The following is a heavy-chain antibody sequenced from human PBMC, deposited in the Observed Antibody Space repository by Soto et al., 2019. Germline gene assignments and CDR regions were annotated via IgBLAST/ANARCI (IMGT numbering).Heavy chain of an antibody. J-gene: IGHJ5*02. CDR1: GFTFSSYG. Sequence: QVQLVESGGGVVQPGRSLRLSCAASGFTFSSYGMHWVRQAPGKGLEWVAVISYDGSNKYYADSVKGRFTISRDNSKNTLYLQMHSVRAEDTAVYYCAKTKYQLLGRGWFDPWGQGTLVTVSS. D-gene: IGHD2-2*01. CDR3: AKTKYQLLGRGWFDP. V-gene: IGHV3-30*18. CDR2: ISYDGSNK.